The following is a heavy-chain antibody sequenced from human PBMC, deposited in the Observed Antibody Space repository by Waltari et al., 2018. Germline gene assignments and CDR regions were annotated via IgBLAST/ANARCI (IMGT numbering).Heavy chain of an antibody. D-gene: IGHD3-10*01. Sequence: EVQLVESGGVVVQPGGSLRLSCAASGFTFDDYAMHWVRQAPGKGLEWVSLISWDGGSTYYADSVKGRFTISRDNSKNSLYLQMNSLRAEDTALYYCAKALETYYYGSGSYYFDYWGQGTLVTVSS. CDR1: GFTFDDYA. CDR3: AKALETYYYGSGSYYFDY. V-gene: IGHV3-43D*04. J-gene: IGHJ4*02. CDR2: ISWDGGST.